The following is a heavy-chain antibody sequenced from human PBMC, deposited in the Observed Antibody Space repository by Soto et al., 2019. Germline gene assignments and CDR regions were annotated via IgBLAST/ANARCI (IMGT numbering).Heavy chain of an antibody. J-gene: IGHJ4*02. CDR1: GGSVSNKTYY. D-gene: IGHD4-17*01. CDR2: VYHSGTT. CDR3: ARTTAVPNTLRSRYFFDY. V-gene: IGHV4-61*01. Sequence: PSETLSLTCSVSGGSVSNKTYYWSWIRQPPGKRLEWIGYVYHSGTTNYNPSLKSRVTISVDLSKNQFSLRLSSVTTADTALYYCARTTAVPNTLRSRYFFDYWGQGTLVTVSS.